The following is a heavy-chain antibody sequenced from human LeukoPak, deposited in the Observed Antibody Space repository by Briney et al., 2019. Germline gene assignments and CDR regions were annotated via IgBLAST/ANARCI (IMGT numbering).Heavy chain of an antibody. V-gene: IGHV3-23*01. CDR2: ITGSGGST. D-gene: IGHD3-10*01. CDR1: GFTFDNFA. Sequence: PGGSLRLSCAPSGFTFDNFAMTWVRQAPGKGLEWVSEITGSGGSTYYADSVKGRFTISRDNSKNTLYLQMNSLRAEDPAIYSCARELFDFDYWGQGALVTVSS. CDR3: ARELFDFDY. J-gene: IGHJ4*02.